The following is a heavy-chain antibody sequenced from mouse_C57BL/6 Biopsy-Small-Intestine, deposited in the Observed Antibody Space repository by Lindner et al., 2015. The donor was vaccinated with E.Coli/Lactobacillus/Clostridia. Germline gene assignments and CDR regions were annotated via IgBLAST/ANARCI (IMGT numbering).Heavy chain of an antibody. CDR2: INPYNGDT. J-gene: IGHJ2*01. Sequence: VQLQESGPELVKPGTSVKISCKTSGYSFTGYFMNRVKQSHGKSLEWIGRINPYNGDTFYNQKFKDKATLTVDKSSSTAHMELRSLTSDDSAVYYCTRGDAFYWGQGTTLTVSS. V-gene: IGHV1-20*01. CDR3: TRGDAFY. CDR1: GYSFTGYF.